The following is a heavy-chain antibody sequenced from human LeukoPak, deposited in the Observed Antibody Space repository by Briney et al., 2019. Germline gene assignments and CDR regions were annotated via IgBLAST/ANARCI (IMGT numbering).Heavy chain of an antibody. D-gene: IGHD2-2*01. V-gene: IGHV3-30*02. Sequence: GGSLRLSCAASGFTFSSYGMHWVRQAPGKGLEWVAFIRYDGSNKYYADSVKGRFTISRDNSKNTLYLQMNSLRAEDTAVYYCAKIRDSSTSLRHGYYYYYYMDVWGKGTTVTVSS. CDR3: AKIRDSSTSLRHGYYYYYYMDV. CDR2: IRYDGSNK. CDR1: GFTFSSYG. J-gene: IGHJ6*03.